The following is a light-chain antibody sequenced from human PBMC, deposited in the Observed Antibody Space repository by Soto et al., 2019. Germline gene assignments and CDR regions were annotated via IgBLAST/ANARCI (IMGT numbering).Light chain of an antibody. V-gene: IGKV1-39*01. CDR2: AAS. CDR1: QSISSY. J-gene: IGKJ4*01. CDR3: QQSYSTLALT. Sequence: DIQMTQSPSSLSASVGDRVTITCRASQSISSYLNWYQQKPGKAPKLLIYAASSLQSGVPSRLSRSGSGTDFTLTISSLQPEDFATYYCQQSYSTLALTFGGGTKVEIK.